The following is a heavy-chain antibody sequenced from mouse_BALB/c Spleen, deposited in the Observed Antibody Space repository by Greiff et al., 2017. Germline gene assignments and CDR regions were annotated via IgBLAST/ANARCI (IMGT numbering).Heavy chain of an antibody. J-gene: IGHJ3*01. Sequence: EVNLVESGGGLVQPGGSLRLSCATSGFTFSDFYMEWVRQPPGKRLEWIAASRNKANDYTTEYSASVKGRFIVSRDTSQSILYLQMNALRAEDTAIYYCARDGDIYYGSSSWFAYWGQGTLVTVSA. D-gene: IGHD1-1*01. CDR1: GFTFSDFY. CDR3: ARDGDIYYGSSSWFAY. V-gene: IGHV7-1*02. CDR2: SRNKANDYTT.